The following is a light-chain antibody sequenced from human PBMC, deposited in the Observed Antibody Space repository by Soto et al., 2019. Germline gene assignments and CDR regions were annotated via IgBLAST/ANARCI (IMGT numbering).Light chain of an antibody. V-gene: IGKV3-20*01. CDR2: GAS. Sequence: EVVLTQSPGTLSLSPGERATLSCRASQSVSGSYLAWYQQKPGQAARLLIYGASNRATGIPDRFSGSGSGTDFTLTITRLEPEDFAVYYCQQYGSSPMYTFGKGTKLEIK. J-gene: IGKJ2*01. CDR3: QQYGSSPMYT. CDR1: QSVSGSY.